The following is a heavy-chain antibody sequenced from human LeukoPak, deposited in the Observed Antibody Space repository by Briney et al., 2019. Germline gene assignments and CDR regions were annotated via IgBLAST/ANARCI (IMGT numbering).Heavy chain of an antibody. CDR2: IYSGGST. D-gene: IGHD6-19*01. Sequence: GGSLRLSCAAAGFTVSSNHMSWVRQAPGKGLEWVSVIYSGGSTYYADSVKGRFTISRDNSKNTLYLQMNSLRAEDTAVYYCARGGSSGWYYFDYWGQGTLVTVSS. CDR1: GFTVSSNH. V-gene: IGHV3-53*01. J-gene: IGHJ4*02. CDR3: ARGGSSGWYYFDY.